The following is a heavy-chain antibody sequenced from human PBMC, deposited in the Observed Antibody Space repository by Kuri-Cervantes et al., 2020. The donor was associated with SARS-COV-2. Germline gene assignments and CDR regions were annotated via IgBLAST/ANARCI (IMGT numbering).Heavy chain of an antibody. J-gene: IGHJ3*02. CDR2: IYHSGST. CDR1: GYSISSGYY. D-gene: IGHD6-19*01. Sequence: SETLSLTFTVSGYSISSGYYWGWIRQPSGKGLEWIGSIYHSGSTNYNPSLKSRVTISVDTSKNQFSLKLSSVTAADTAVYYCARVPSSGWYPVDAAFDIRGQGTMVTVSS. CDR3: ARVPSSGWYPVDAAFDI. V-gene: IGHV4-38-2*02.